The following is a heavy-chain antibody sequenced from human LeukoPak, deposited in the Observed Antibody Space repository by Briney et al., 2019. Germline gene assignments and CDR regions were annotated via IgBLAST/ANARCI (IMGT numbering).Heavy chain of an antibody. J-gene: IGHJ4*02. CDR1: GGSTSGYY. CDR2: IYYSGST. D-gene: IGHD3-10*01. CDR3: ARASGSGTSPHY. Sequence: SETLSLTCTVSGGSTSGYYWSWIRQPPGKGLEWIGYIYYSGSTNYNPSLKSRVTISLDTSKNQFSLKLSSVTAADTAVYYCARASGSGTSPHYWGQGTLVTVSS. V-gene: IGHV4-59*12.